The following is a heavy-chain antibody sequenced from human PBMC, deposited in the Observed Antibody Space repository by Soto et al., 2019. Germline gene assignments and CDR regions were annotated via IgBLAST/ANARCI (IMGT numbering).Heavy chain of an antibody. CDR2: INHSGST. Sequence: SETLSLTCAVYGGSFSDYYWSWIRQPPGKGLEWIGEINHSGSTNYHPSLKSRVTMSVDTSKNQFSLKLNSVTAADTAVYYCARSGQYTGMDVWGQGTTVTVS. V-gene: IGHV4-34*01. J-gene: IGHJ6*02. CDR3: ARSGQYTGMDV. D-gene: IGHD2-2*02. CDR1: GGSFSDYY.